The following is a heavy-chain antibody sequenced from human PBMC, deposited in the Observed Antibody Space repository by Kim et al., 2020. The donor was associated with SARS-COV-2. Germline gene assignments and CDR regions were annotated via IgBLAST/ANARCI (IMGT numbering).Heavy chain of an antibody. Sequence: YAQKFQGRVTMTRDTSISTAYMELSRLRSDDTAVYYCARDAYGSGMPLDYWGQGTLVTVSS. D-gene: IGHD3-10*01. V-gene: IGHV1-2*02. CDR3: ARDAYGSGMPLDY. J-gene: IGHJ4*02.